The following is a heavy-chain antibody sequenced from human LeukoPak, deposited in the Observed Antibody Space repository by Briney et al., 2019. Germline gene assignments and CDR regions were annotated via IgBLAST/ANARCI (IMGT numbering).Heavy chain of an antibody. CDR1: GGSISSYY. CDR3: VGYSSSCFDP. Sequence: PSETLSLTCTVSGGSISSYYWSWIRQPPGKGLEWIGYIYYSGSTNYNLSLKSRVTISVDTSKNQFSLKLSSVTAADTAVYYCVGYSSSCFDPWGQGTLVTVSS. D-gene: IGHD6-13*01. CDR2: IYYSGST. J-gene: IGHJ5*02. V-gene: IGHV4-59*08.